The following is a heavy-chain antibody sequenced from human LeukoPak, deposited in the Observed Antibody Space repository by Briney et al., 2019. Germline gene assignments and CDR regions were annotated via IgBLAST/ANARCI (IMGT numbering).Heavy chain of an antibody. Sequence: ASVKVSCKASGYTFTSYDINWVRQATGQGLEWMGWMNPNSGNTGYAQKFQGRVTMTRNTSISTAYMELSSLRSEDTAVYYCARGRFGYDSSGYYSGFDPWGQGTLATVSS. CDR3: ARGRFGYDSSGYYSGFDP. CDR2: MNPNSGNT. D-gene: IGHD3-22*01. J-gene: IGHJ5*02. V-gene: IGHV1-8*01. CDR1: GYTFTSYD.